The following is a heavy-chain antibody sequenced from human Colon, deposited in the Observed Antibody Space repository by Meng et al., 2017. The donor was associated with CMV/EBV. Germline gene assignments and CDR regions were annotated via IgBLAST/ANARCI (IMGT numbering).Heavy chain of an antibody. Sequence: GGSLRLSCVGSGFRFDHYAMHWVRQVPGEGLEWVSGISLNSIGEYSESVKGRFTISRDNAKNSLYLQMKSLRAEDTAVYYCARDPPVSNPPDAFDIWGQGTMVTVSS. V-gene: IGHV3-9*01. J-gene: IGHJ3*02. CDR1: GFRFDHYA. CDR2: ISLNSIG. D-gene: IGHD2-2*01. CDR3: ARDPPVSNPPDAFDI.